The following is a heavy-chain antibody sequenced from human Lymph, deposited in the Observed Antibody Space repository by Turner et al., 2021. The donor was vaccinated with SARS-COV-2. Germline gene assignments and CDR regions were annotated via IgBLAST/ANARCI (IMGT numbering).Heavy chain of an antibody. CDR1: GFTFSSYG. J-gene: IGHJ6*02. Sequence: QVQLVESGGGVVQPGRSLRRSCAASGFTFSSYGMHWVRQAPGKGLEWVALIWYDGINKYYADSVKGRFTISRDNSKNTLYLQMNSLRAEDTAVYYCARGSAGGDVWGQGTTVTVSS. CDR3: ARGSAGGDV. CDR2: IWYDGINK. V-gene: IGHV3-33*01. D-gene: IGHD6-13*01.